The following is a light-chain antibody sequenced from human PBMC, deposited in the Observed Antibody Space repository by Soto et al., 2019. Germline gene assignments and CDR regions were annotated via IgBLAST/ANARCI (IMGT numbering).Light chain of an antibody. CDR3: QQLNSFPPWS. V-gene: IGKV1-9*01. J-gene: IGKJ1*01. CDR1: QGISNY. CDR2: AAS. Sequence: DIQLTQSPSFLSASVGDRVTITCRASQGISNYLAWYQQEPGKAPKLLIYAASTLQSGVPSRFSGSGSGTDFTLTISSLRPEDSATYYCQQLNSFPPWSFGQGTKVEIK.